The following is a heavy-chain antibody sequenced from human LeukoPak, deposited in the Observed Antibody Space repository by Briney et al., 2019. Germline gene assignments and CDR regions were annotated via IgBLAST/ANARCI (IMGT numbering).Heavy chain of an antibody. V-gene: IGHV1-18*01. CDR3: ARGEMATKEGAFDI. D-gene: IGHD5-24*01. CDR2: ISAYNGNT. CDR1: GYTFTSYG. Sequence: GASVKVSCKASGYTFTSYGISWVRQAPGQGLEWMGWISAYNGNTNYAQKLQGRVTMTTDTSTSTAYMELRSPRSDDTAVYYCARGEMATKEGAFDIWGQGTMVTVSS. J-gene: IGHJ3*02.